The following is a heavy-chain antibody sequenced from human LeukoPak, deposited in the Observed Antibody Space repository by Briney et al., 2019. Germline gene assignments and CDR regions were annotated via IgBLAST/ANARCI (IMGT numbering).Heavy chain of an antibody. D-gene: IGHD5-24*01. J-gene: IGHJ4*02. Sequence: PGRSLRLSCAASGFTFSSYAMHWVRQAPGKGLEWVAVISYDGSNKYYADSVKGRFTISRDNSKNTLFLQMNSLRAEDTAVYFCARGGDWVQFASHIDYWGQGTLVTVSS. V-gene: IGHV3-30-3*01. CDR1: GFTFSSYA. CDR3: ARGGDWVQFASHIDY. CDR2: ISYDGSNK.